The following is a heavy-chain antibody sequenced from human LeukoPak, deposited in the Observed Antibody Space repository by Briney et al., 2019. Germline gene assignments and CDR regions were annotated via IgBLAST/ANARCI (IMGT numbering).Heavy chain of an antibody. CDR1: GGSFSGYY. CDR2: INHSGST. Sequence: SETLSLTCAVYGGSFSGYYWSWVRQPPGEGLEWIGEINHSGSTNYNPSLKSRVTISVDTSKNQFSLKLSSVTAADTAVYYCARPLGDPNPHDAFDIWGQGTMVTVSS. D-gene: IGHD4-17*01. CDR3: ARPLGDPNPHDAFDI. J-gene: IGHJ3*02. V-gene: IGHV4-34*01.